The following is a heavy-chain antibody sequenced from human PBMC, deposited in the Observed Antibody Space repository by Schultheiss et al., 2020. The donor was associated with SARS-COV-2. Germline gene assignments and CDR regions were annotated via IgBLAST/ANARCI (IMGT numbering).Heavy chain of an antibody. V-gene: IGHV3-7*01. CDR2: MKHDGSEK. Sequence: GGSLRLSCAASGFSFSTYWMTWVRQAPGKGLEWVANMKHDGSEKYYVDSVKGRFTISRDNAKNSLYLQMNSLRAEDTAVYYCTKGGHVDDWGQGTLVTVSS. J-gene: IGHJ4*02. CDR3: TKGGHVDD. CDR1: GFSFSTYW. D-gene: IGHD3-16*01.